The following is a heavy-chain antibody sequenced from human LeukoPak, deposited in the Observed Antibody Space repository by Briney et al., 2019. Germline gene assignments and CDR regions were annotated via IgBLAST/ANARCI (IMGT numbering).Heavy chain of an antibody. Sequence: SETLSLTCTVSGGSISSYYWSWIRQPPGKGLEWIGYIYYSGSTNYNPSLKSRVTISVDTSKNQFSLKLSSVTAADTAGYYCASGVTTHNYCDSGGYFPPWYYFDYWGQGTLVAVSS. J-gene: IGHJ4*02. CDR1: GGSISSYY. CDR2: IYYSGST. D-gene: IGHD3-22*01. CDR3: ASGVTTHNYCDSGGYFPPWYYFDY. V-gene: IGHV4-59*01.